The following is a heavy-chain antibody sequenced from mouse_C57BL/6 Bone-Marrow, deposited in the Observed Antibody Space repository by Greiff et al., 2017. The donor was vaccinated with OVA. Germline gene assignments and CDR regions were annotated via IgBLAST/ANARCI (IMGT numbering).Heavy chain of an antibody. D-gene: IGHD1-1*01. CDR2: INPGSGGT. V-gene: IGHV1-54*01. CDR1: GYAFTNYL. J-gene: IGHJ2*01. Sequence: QVQLKESGAELVRPGTSVKVSCKASGYAFTNYLIEWVKQRPGQGLEWIGVINPGSGGTNYNEKFKGKATLTADKSSSTAYMQLSSLTSEDSAVYFCARSGLFITTVVDFDYWGQGTTLTVSS. CDR3: ARSGLFITTVVDFDY.